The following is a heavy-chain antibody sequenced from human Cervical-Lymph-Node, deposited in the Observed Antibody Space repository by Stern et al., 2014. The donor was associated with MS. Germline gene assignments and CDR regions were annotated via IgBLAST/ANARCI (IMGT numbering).Heavy chain of an antibody. V-gene: IGHV1-46*01. Sequence: QVQLVQSGAEVKKPGASVKVSCKASGYTFTSYYMHWVRQAPGQGLEWMGIINPSGGSTSYAQKFQGRVTMTRDKSTSTVYMELSSLRSEDTAVYYCARDLGGIADFDYWGQGTLVTVSS. D-gene: IGHD6-13*01. CDR3: ARDLGGIADFDY. CDR2: INPSGGST. CDR1: GYTFTSYY. J-gene: IGHJ4*02.